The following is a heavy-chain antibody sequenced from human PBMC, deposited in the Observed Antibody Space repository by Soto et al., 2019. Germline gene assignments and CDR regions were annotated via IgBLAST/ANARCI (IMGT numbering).Heavy chain of an antibody. Sequence: GGSLRLSCAASGFTFSNYGMHWVRQAPGKGLEWVTLISYDGSNKYYADSVKGRFTISRDNSKNTLFLQMNSLRADDTAVYYCAKDQASGQGSFDSWGQGTLVTVSS. J-gene: IGHJ4*02. CDR2: ISYDGSNK. CDR1: GFTFSNYG. V-gene: IGHV3-30*18. CDR3: AKDQASGQGSFDS.